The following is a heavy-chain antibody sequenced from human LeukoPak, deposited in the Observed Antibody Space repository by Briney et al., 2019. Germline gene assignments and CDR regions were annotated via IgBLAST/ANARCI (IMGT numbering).Heavy chain of an antibody. D-gene: IGHD1-14*01. CDR3: ARDGSPDHYYYYYMDV. Sequence: GGSLRLSCAASGFTVSSNYMSWVRQAPGKGLEWVSVIYSGGSRYYADSVKGRFTISRDNAKNSLYLQMNSLRAEDTALYYCARDGSPDHYYYYYMDVWGKGTTVTVSS. CDR2: IYSGGSR. CDR1: GFTVSSNY. J-gene: IGHJ6*03. V-gene: IGHV3-53*01.